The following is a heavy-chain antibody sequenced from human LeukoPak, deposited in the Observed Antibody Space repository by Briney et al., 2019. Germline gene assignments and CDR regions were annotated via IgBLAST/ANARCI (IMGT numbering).Heavy chain of an antibody. Sequence: GASVKVSCKASGYTFTGYYMHWVRQAPGQGLEWMGWINPNSGGTNYAQKFQGRVTMTRDTSISTAYMELSRLRSDDTAVYYCARDGEQGLVKDDSRGGYYYYGMDVWGQGTTVTVSS. V-gene: IGHV1-2*02. D-gene: IGHD6-19*01. J-gene: IGHJ6*02. CDR2: INPNSGGT. CDR1: GYTFTGYY. CDR3: ARDGEQGLVKDDSRGGYYYYGMDV.